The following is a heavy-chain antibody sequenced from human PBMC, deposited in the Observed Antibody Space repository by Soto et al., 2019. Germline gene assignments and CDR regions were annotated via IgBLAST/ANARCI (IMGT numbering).Heavy chain of an antibody. CDR3: ARDPFLGYYGSGTDYDTGLDP. CDR2: IWYDGSNK. D-gene: IGHD3-10*01. J-gene: IGHJ5*02. Sequence: GGSLRLSCAASGFTFSSYGMHWVRQAPGKGLEWVAVIWYDGSNKYYADSVKGRFTISRDNSKNTLYLQMNSLRAEDTAVYYCARDPFLGYYGSGTDYDTGLDPWGQGTLVTVSS. V-gene: IGHV3-33*01. CDR1: GFTFSSYG.